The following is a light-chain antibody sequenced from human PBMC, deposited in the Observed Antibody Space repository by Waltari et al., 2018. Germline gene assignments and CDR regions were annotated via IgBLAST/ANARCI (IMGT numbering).Light chain of an antibody. CDR3: QTGGHGTWV. CDR2: VNSHGSH. Sequence: IVLTQSPPASASLRATVELTSSLDSRPSTSLLARHRQHPEKGPRYLMKVNSHGSHSKGDETPDRFSGSSSSSGAERYLTISSVQSEDEADYYCQTGGHGTWVFGGGTKLTVL. CDR1: SRPSTSL. V-gene: IGLV4-69*01. J-gene: IGLJ3*02.